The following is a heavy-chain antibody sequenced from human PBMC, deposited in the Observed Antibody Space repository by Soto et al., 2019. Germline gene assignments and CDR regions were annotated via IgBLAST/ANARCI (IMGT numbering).Heavy chain of an antibody. Sequence: QMQLQQWGAGLLKPSETLSLTCAVYGGSFSGYYWSWIRQPPGKGLEWIGEINHSGSTNYNPSLKSRVTISVDTSKNQFSLKLSSVTAADTAVYYCAQHCSSTSCYMSDAFDIWGQGTMVTVSS. J-gene: IGHJ3*02. CDR1: GGSFSGYY. CDR2: INHSGST. D-gene: IGHD2-2*02. CDR3: AQHCSSTSCYMSDAFDI. V-gene: IGHV4-34*01.